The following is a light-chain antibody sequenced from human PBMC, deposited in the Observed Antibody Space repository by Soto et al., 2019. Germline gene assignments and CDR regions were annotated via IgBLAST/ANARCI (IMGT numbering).Light chain of an antibody. Sequence: QSVLTKVASVSGSPGQSITISCTGTSSDVGGYDYVSWYQQHPGKAPKLMIYNVNYRPSGVSDRFSGSKSGDTASLTIAGLQAEDEANYYCSSYTNPNTVVFGGGTKLTVL. CDR1: SSDVGGYDY. CDR2: NVN. J-gene: IGLJ2*01. CDR3: SSYTNPNTVV. V-gene: IGLV2-14*03.